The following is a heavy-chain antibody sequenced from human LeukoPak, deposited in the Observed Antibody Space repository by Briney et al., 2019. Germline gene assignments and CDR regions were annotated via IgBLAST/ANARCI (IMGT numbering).Heavy chain of an antibody. CDR1: GFTFSDHY. Sequence: GGSLRLSCAASGFTFSDHYMDWVRQAPGKGLGWVGRIRNKANSYTTEYAASVKGRFTISRDDSKNSLYLQMNSLKTEDTAVYYCARASTGNDYWGQGTLVTVSS. V-gene: IGHV3-72*01. CDR3: ARASTGNDY. J-gene: IGHJ4*02. D-gene: IGHD1-14*01. CDR2: IRNKANSYTT.